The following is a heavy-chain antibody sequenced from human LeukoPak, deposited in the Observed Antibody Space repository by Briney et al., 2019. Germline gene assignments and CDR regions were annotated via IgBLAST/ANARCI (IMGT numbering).Heavy chain of an antibody. Sequence: GGSLSLSCTASGFTFSSYGMHWVRQAPAKGLEWVAFIRYVGCNKFYAAFVKDRCTISSDNSKNRMYLQMNSLRAEDTAVYYCAKDPRLYYYDSSGYLLNGFDYWGQGTLVTVSS. D-gene: IGHD3-22*01. CDR3: AKDPRLYYYDSSGYLLNGFDY. CDR1: GFTFSSYG. CDR2: IRYVGCNK. J-gene: IGHJ4*02. V-gene: IGHV3-30*02.